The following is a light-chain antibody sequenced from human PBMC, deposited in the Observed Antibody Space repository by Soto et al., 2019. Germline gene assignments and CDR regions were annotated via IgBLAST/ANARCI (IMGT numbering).Light chain of an antibody. CDR3: QQYDNASWT. CDR2: KAS. V-gene: IGKV1-5*03. CDR1: QSISSW. J-gene: IGKJ1*01. Sequence: DIQMTQSPSTLSASVGDRVIITCRASQSISSWLAWYQQKPGKAPNLLIYKASTLKSGVPSRFSGSRSGTEFSLTISSLQPDDFATYYCQQYDNASWTFGQGTKVEIK.